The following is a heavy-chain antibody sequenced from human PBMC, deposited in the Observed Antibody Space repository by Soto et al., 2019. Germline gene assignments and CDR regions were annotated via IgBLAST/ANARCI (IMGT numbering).Heavy chain of an antibody. CDR1: GGSFSGYY. D-gene: IGHD2-15*01. CDR2: IYYSGST. Sequence: SETLSLTCAVYGGSFSGYYWSWIRQPPGKGLEWIGYIYYSGSTNYNPSLKSRVTISVDTSKNQFSLKLSSVTAADTAVYYCARHVVVVAATLFDDNWFDPWGQGTLVTVSS. V-gene: IGHV4-59*08. J-gene: IGHJ5*02. CDR3: ARHVVVVAATLFDDNWFDP.